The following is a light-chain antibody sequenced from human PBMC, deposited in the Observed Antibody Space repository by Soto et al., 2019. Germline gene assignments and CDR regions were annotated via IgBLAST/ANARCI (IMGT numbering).Light chain of an antibody. CDR2: GAS. CDR3: QQYNNWPPWT. Sequence: EIVMTQSPGTLSVSPGERATLSCRASQSVSTNVAWYQQKPGQTPRLLIYGASTRATGIPAGFSGSGSGTEFTLTIGSLQSEDSAVYYCQQYNNWPPWTFGQGTKVEI. J-gene: IGKJ1*01. CDR1: QSVSTN. V-gene: IGKV3-15*01.